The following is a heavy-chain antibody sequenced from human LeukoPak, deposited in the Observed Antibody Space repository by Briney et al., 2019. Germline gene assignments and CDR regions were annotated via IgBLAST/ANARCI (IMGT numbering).Heavy chain of an antibody. CDR1: GFSFSTYE. Sequence: PGGSLRLSCTASGFSFSTYEMNWVRQAPGKGLEWVARIDGPGRGTVYADSVKGRFTFSRDNAKNTLSLQMNSLRDDDTAMYYCVRDLFPDAFDIWGQGTRDTVSS. D-gene: IGHD2-21*01. V-gene: IGHV3-74*01. J-gene: IGHJ3*02. CDR2: IDGPGRGT. CDR3: VRDLFPDAFDI.